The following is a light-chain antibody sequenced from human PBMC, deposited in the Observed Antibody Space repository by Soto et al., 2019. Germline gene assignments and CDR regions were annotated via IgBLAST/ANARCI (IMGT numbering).Light chain of an antibody. V-gene: IGKV3-11*01. CDR3: QRGSSTGWT. Sequence: EIVLTQSPATLSLSPGERATLSCRASQSVSSYLAWYQQKPGQAPRLLIYDASNRATGIPARFSGSGSGTEFTLTISSLEPDDFAVYYCQRGSSTGWTFGPRTKVEIK. CDR2: DAS. J-gene: IGKJ1*01. CDR1: QSVSSY.